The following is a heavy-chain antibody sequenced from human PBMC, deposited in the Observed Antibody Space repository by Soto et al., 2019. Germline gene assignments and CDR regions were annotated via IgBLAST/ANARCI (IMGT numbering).Heavy chain of an antibody. Sequence: GWSLRLSCAASGFTFDDYAMHWVRQAPGKGLEWVSGISWNSGSIGYADSVKGRFTISRDNAKNSLYLQMNSLRAEDTALYYCAKGIAAAGQYYFDYWGQGTLVTVS. D-gene: IGHD6-13*01. V-gene: IGHV3-9*01. J-gene: IGHJ4*02. CDR2: ISWNSGSI. CDR3: AKGIAAAGQYYFDY. CDR1: GFTFDDYA.